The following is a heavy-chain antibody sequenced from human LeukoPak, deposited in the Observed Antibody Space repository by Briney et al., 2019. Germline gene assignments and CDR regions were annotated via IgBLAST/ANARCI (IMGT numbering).Heavy chain of an antibody. J-gene: IGHJ4*02. V-gene: IGHV3-21*01. D-gene: IGHD1-14*01. CDR2: ISSSSYI. CDR3: ARGHYNGYFDY. Sequence: GGSLRLSCAASGSTFSSYSMNWVRQAPGKGLEWVSSISSSSYIYYADSVKGRFTISRDNAKNSLYLQMNSLRAEDTAVYYCARGHYNGYFDYWGQGTLVTVSS. CDR1: GSTFSSYS.